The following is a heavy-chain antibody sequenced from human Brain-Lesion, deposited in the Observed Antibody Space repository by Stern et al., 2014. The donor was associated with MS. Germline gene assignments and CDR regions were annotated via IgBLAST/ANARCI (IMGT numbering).Heavy chain of an antibody. V-gene: IGHV3-9*01. CDR2: IIWNSGSI. J-gene: IGHJ4*02. CDR1: GFTFGDYA. CDR3: ARDITGSSAYFAY. Sequence: VQLVESGGDLVQPGRSLRLSCAAFGFTFGDYAMHWVRQAPGKGLEWVAGIIWNSGSIGYADSVKGRFTTSRANSRSYLYLLMNSLRPEDTALYYCARDITGSSAYFAYWGQGTLVTVSS. D-gene: IGHD1-14*01.